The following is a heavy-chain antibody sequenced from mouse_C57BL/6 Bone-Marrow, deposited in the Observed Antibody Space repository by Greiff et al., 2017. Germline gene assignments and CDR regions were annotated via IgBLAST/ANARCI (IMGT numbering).Heavy chain of an antibody. D-gene: IGHD2-5*01. CDR3: ARGAYYSNYVFAY. CDR2: IYPRSGNT. Sequence: SGAELARPGASVKLSCKASGYTFTSYGISWVKQRTGQGLEWIGEIYPRSGNTYYNEKFKGKATLTADKSSSTAYMELRSLTSEDSAVYFCARGAYYSNYVFAYWGQGTLVTVSA. V-gene: IGHV1-81*01. CDR1: GYTFTSYG. J-gene: IGHJ3*01.